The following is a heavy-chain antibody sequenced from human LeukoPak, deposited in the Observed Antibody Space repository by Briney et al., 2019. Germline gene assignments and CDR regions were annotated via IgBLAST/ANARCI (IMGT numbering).Heavy chain of an antibody. V-gene: IGHV1-2*02. CDR1: GYTFTGYY. CDR2: INPNSGGT. D-gene: IGHD5-12*01. CDR3: ARAPGGYSGYDHDY. J-gene: IGHJ4*02. Sequence: ASVKVSCKASGYTFTGYYMHWVRQAPGQGLEGMGWINPNSGGTNYAQKFQGRVTMTRDTSISTAYMELSRLRSDDTAVYYCARAPGGYSGYDHDYWGQGTLVTVSS.